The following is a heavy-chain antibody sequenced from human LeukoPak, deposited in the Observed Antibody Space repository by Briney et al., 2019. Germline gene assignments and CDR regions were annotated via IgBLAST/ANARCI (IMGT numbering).Heavy chain of an antibody. Sequence: PSETLSLTCAVYGGSFSGYYWSWIRQPPGKGLEWIGEINHSGSTNYNPSLKSRVTISVDTSKKQFSLKLSSVTAADTAVYYCARGSGRYDILTGHTVNYFDPWGQGTLVTVSS. J-gene: IGHJ5*02. D-gene: IGHD3-9*01. CDR3: ARGSGRYDILTGHTVNYFDP. CDR2: INHSGST. CDR1: GGSFSGYY. V-gene: IGHV4-34*01.